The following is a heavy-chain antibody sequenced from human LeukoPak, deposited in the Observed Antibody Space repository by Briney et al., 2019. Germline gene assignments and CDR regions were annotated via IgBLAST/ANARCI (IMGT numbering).Heavy chain of an antibody. Sequence: GGSLRLSCAASGFTFSSYAMSWVRQAPGKGLEWVSVIYSGGSTYYADSVKGRFTISRDNSKNTLYLQMNSLRAEDTAVYYCARGIGGYCSSTSCPTGSFNWFDPWGQGTLVTVSS. CDR3: ARGIGGYCSSTSCPTGSFNWFDP. CDR1: GFTFSSYA. J-gene: IGHJ5*02. V-gene: IGHV3-53*01. D-gene: IGHD2-2*01. CDR2: IYSGGST.